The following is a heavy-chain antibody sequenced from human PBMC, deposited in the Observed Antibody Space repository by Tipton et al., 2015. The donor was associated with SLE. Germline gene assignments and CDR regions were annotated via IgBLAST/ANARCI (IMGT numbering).Heavy chain of an antibody. CDR1: GYTFTGYY. CDR3: ARDPLQDGALYNWLDP. J-gene: IGHJ5*02. D-gene: IGHD1-26*01. Sequence: VQLVQSGAEVKKHGASVKVSCKASGYTFTGYYMHWVRQAPGQGLEWMGRINPNSGVTAYAQKFQGRVTMTRDTSITTGYMELSRLTSDDTAVYYCARDPLQDGALYNWLDPWGQGTLVTVSS. V-gene: IGHV1-2*06. CDR2: INPNSGVT.